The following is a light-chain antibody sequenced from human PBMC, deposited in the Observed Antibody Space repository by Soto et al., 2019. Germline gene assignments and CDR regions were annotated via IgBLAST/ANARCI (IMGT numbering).Light chain of an antibody. Sequence: EIVMTQPPATLSVSPGERATLSCRASQSVSSNLAWYLQKPGQAPRLLIYGASTRATGIPARFSGSGSGTEFTLTISSLQSEDFAVNYCQQYNNWPPLTFGGGTKVEIK. CDR2: GAS. J-gene: IGKJ4*01. CDR1: QSVSSN. V-gene: IGKV3-15*01. CDR3: QQYNNWPPLT.